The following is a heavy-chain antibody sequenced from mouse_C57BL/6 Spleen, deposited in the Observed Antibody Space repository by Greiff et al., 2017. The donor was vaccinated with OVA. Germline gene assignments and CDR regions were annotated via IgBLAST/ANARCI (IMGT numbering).Heavy chain of an antibody. CDR3: ARGGRNDYDYFDY. Sequence: EVKLQESGPGLVKPSQSLSLTCSVTGYSITSGYYWNWIRQFPGNKLEWMGYISYDGSNNYNPSLKNRISITRDTSKNQFFLKLNSVTTEDTATYYCARGGRNDYDYFDYWGQGTTLTVSS. D-gene: IGHD2-4*01. V-gene: IGHV3-6*01. CDR2: ISYDGSN. CDR1: GYSITSGYY. J-gene: IGHJ2*01.